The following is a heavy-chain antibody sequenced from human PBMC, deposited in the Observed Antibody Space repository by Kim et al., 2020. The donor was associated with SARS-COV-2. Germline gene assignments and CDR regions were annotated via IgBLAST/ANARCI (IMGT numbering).Heavy chain of an antibody. D-gene: IGHD1-26*01. Sequence: ADPAKGRFTSSMDNSKNTLYLQMNRRRAEDTAVYYCARGASGSYYVAFDIWGQGTMVTVSS. CDR3: ARGASGSYYVAFDI. V-gene: IGHV3-30*01. J-gene: IGHJ3*02.